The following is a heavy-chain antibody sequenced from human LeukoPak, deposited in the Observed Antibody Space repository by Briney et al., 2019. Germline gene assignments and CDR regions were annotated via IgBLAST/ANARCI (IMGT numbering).Heavy chain of an antibody. V-gene: IGHV3-21*01. D-gene: IGHD6-19*01. CDR2: ISSSSSYI. CDR1: GFTFSSYS. Sequence: PGGSLRLSCAASGFTFSSYSMNWVRQAPGKGLEWVSSISSSSSYIYYADSVKGQFTISRDNAKNSLYLQMNSLRAEDTAVYYCARAWQWLSYYYYYMDVWGKGTTVTVSS. J-gene: IGHJ6*03. CDR3: ARAWQWLSYYYYYMDV.